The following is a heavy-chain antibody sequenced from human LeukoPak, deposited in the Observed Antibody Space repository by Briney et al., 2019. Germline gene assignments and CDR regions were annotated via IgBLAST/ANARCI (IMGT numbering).Heavy chain of an antibody. Sequence: SETLSLTCTASGGSVSSGTYYWSWIRQPPGKGLEWIGYIYYSGSTNYNPSLKSRVTVSVDTSKNQCSLKLNSVTTADTAVYYCTRSTNLEAFDIWGQGTVVTVSS. J-gene: IGHJ3*02. CDR3: TRSTNLEAFDI. V-gene: IGHV4-61*01. D-gene: IGHD2-8*01. CDR2: IYYSGST. CDR1: GGSVSSGTYY.